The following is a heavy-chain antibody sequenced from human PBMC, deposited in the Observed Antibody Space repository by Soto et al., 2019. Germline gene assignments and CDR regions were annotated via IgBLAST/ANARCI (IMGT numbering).Heavy chain of an antibody. CDR1: GFTFSSHW. Sequence: EVQVVESGGGLVQPGGSLRLSCAASGFTFSSHWMTWVRQVPGKGLEWVANINQDGSDQYYVDSVKGRFTISRDNAKNSLCRHMNSLRVEDTALYYCATSMRHTLNPWGQGTLVTVSS. CDR3: ATSMRHTLNP. J-gene: IGHJ5*02. D-gene: IGHD2-8*01. V-gene: IGHV3-7*01. CDR2: INQDGSDQ.